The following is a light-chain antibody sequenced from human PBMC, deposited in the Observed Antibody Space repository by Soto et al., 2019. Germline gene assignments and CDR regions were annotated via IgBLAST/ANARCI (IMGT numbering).Light chain of an antibody. CDR1: QSIRNY. CDR2: DAS. J-gene: IGKJ4*01. Sequence: EVVLTQSPATLSLSPGERATLSCRASQSIRNYLAWYQQKPGQAPRLLIYDASNRATGIPARFSGSGSGTDFILTSSSLEPEYSGVYYWQQRNDWVTFGGGTKVEIK. V-gene: IGKV3-11*01. CDR3: QQRNDWVT.